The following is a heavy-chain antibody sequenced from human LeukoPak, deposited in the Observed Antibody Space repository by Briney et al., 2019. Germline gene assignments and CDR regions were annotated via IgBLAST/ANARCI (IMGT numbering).Heavy chain of an antibody. J-gene: IGHJ5*02. CDR2: INHSGST. Sequence: SEILSLTCAVYGGSFSGYYWSWIRQPPGKGLEWIGEINHSGSTNYNPSLKSRVTISVDTSKNQFSLKLSSVTAADTAVYYCARRGSEIVAGDNWFDPWGQGTLVTVSS. CDR1: GGSFSGYY. CDR3: ARRGSEIVAGDNWFDP. D-gene: IGHD3-22*01. V-gene: IGHV4-34*01.